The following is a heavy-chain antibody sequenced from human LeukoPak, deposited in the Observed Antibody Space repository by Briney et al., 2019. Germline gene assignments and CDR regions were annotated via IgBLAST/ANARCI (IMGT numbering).Heavy chain of an antibody. D-gene: IGHD2-2*01. CDR3: AGVVGTPPYYYYGMDV. Sequence: KPSETLSLTCTVSGGSISSYYWSWIRQPAGKGLEWIGRIYTSGSTNYNPSLKSRVTISVDTSKNQFSLKLSSVTAADTAVYYCAGVVGTPPYYYYGMDVWGQGTTVTVSS. J-gene: IGHJ6*02. CDR2: IYTSGST. V-gene: IGHV4-4*07. CDR1: GGSISSYY.